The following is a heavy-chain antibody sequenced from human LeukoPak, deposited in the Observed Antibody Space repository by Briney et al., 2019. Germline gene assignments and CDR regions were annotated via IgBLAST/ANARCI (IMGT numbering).Heavy chain of an antibody. D-gene: IGHD3-22*01. CDR3: TTEISSGYSYGFDY. V-gene: IGHV3-15*01. Sequence: GGSLILSCAASGFTFSNAWMSWVRQAPGKGLEWVGRIKSKTDGGTTDYAAPVKGRFTISRDDSKNTLYLQMNSLKTEDTAVYYCTTEISSGYSYGFDYWGQGTLVTVSS. CDR2: IKSKTDGGTT. J-gene: IGHJ4*02. CDR1: GFTFSNAW.